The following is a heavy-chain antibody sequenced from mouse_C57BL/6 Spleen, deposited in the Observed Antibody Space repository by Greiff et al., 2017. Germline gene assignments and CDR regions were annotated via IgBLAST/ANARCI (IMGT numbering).Heavy chain of an antibody. V-gene: IGHV1-52*01. CDR1: GYTFTSYW. CDR3: ARSDGSSPYWYFDV. CDR2: IDPSDSET. Sequence: VQLQQPGAELVRPGSSVKLSCKASGYTFTSYWMHWVKQRPIQGLEWIGNIDPSDSETHYNQKFKDKATLTVDKSSSTAYMQLSSLTSEDSAVYYCARSDGSSPYWYFDVWGTGTTVTVYS. J-gene: IGHJ1*03. D-gene: IGHD1-1*01.